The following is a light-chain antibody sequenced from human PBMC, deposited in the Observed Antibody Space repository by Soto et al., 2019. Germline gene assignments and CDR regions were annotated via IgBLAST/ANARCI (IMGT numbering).Light chain of an antibody. CDR2: DAS. J-gene: IGKJ5*01. CDR1: QSVNIY. V-gene: IGKV3-11*01. CDR3: QQRYAWPPIT. Sequence: EVVLTQSPATLSLSPGERATLSCRASQSVNIYLAWYQQKPGQAPRLLISDASIRATGIPARFSGSGSGTDFTLTISSLEPEDFAVYYCQQRYAWPPITFGQGTRLEIK.